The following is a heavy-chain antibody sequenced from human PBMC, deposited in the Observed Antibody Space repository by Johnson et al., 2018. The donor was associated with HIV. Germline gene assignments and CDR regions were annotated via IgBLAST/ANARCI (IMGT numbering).Heavy chain of an antibody. CDR1: GFTFSSYA. J-gene: IGHJ3*02. V-gene: IGHV3-30*01. CDR2: ISYDGSDK. D-gene: IGHD2/OR15-2a*01. Sequence: QVQLVESGGGVVQPGRSLRLSCAASGFTFSSYAMHWVRQAPGKGLEWVAVISYDGSDKYYADSVKGRFTISRDNSKNTLYLRTNSLRTEDTAVYYCAKDREYGLAWGWALDNWGQGTMVTVSS. CDR3: AKDREYGLAWGWALDN.